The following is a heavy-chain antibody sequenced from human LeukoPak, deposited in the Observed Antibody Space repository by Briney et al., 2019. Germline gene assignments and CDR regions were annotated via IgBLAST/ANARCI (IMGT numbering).Heavy chain of an antibody. Sequence: GGSLRLSCAASGFTFSSYGMHWVRQAPGKGLEWVAFIRYDGSNKYYADSVKGRFTISRDNSKNTLYLQMNSLRAEDTAVYYCAKDGYCSSTSCYGRDFDYWGQGTLVTVSS. J-gene: IGHJ4*02. CDR2: IRYDGSNK. D-gene: IGHD2-2*03. CDR3: AKDGYCSSTSCYGRDFDY. V-gene: IGHV3-30*02. CDR1: GFTFSSYG.